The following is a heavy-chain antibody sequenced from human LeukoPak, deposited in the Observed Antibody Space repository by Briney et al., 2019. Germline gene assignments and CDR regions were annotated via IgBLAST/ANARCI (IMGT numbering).Heavy chain of an antibody. CDR1: GYTVTSYY. J-gene: IGHJ4*02. CDR2: LNPSGGSS. D-gene: IGHD2-15*01. V-gene: IGHV1-46*01. CDR3: ARDVYCSGGSCSLYADY. Sequence: PRASVRVSCKASGYTVTSYYMHWVRQAPGQGLEWMAILNPSGGSSNYAQKFQGRATLTRATSTGTVYMELSSLRSDDTAVYYCARDVYCSGGSCSLYADYWGQGTLVTVSS.